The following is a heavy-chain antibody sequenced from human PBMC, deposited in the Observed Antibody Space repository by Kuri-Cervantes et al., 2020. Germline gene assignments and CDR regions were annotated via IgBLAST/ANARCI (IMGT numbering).Heavy chain of an antibody. Sequence: GSLRLSCAVYGGSFSGYYWSWIRQPPGKGLEWIGEINHSGSTNYNPSLKSRVTISVDTSKNQFSLKLSSVTAADTAVYYCAGNGYFNLDYWGQGTLVTVSS. V-gene: IGHV4-34*01. D-gene: IGHD3-22*01. CDR1: GGSFSGYY. J-gene: IGHJ4*02. CDR3: AGNGYFNLDY. CDR2: INHSGST.